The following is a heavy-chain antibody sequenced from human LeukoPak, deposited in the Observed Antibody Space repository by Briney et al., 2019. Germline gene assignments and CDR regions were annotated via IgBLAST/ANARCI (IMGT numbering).Heavy chain of an antibody. CDR1: GFTFSSYG. J-gene: IGHJ4*02. V-gene: IGHV3-23*01. CDR3: AKEGGSRGYFDY. CDR2: ISGSGGST. Sequence: PGRSLRLSCAASGFTFSSYGMHWVRQAPGKGLEWVSAISGSGGSTYYADSVKGRFTISRDNSKNTLYLQMNSLRAEDTAVYYCAKEGGSRGYFDYWGQGTLVTVSS.